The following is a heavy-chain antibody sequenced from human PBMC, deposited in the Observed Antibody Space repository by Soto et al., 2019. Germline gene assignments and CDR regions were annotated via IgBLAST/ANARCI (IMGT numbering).Heavy chain of an antibody. J-gene: IGHJ4*02. CDR1: GGSISSYY. CDR2: IYYSGST. CDR3: ARSPPPDYDYIWGSYRYFDY. V-gene: IGHV4-59*01. Sequence: ETLSLTCTVSGGSISSYYWSWIRQHPGKGLEWIGYIYYSGSTNYNPSLKSRVTISVDTSKNQFSLKLSSVTAADTAVYYCARSPPPDYDYIWGSYRYFDYWGQGTLVTVSS. D-gene: IGHD3-16*02.